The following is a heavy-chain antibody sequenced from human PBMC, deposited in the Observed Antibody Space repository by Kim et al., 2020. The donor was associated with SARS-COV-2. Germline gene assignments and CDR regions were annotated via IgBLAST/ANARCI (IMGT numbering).Heavy chain of an antibody. CDR2: INHSGST. D-gene: IGHD3-22*01. CDR1: GGSFSGYY. CDR3: ARGVRSGYYWGTHLNQYYFDY. J-gene: IGHJ4*02. V-gene: IGHV4-34*01. Sequence: SETLSLTCAVYGGSFSGYYWSWIRQPPGKGLEWIGEINHSGSTNYNPSLKSRVTISVDTSKNQFSLKLSSVTAADTAVYYCARGVRSGYYWGTHLNQYYFDYWGQGTLVTVSS.